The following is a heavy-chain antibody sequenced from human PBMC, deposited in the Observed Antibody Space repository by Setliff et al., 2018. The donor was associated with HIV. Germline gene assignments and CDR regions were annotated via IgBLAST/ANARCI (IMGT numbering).Heavy chain of an antibody. CDR2: INPSGDST. CDR3: AREKVGQQLVIDAFDI. V-gene: IGHV1-46*01. Sequence: GASVKVSCKASGYTFTSYYMHWVRQAPGQGLEWMGIINPSGDSTSYAQKFQGRVTMTGDTSTRTVYMELSSLRSEDTAVYYCAREKVGQQLVIDAFDIWGQGTMVTVSS. J-gene: IGHJ3*02. CDR1: GYTFTSYY. D-gene: IGHD6-13*01.